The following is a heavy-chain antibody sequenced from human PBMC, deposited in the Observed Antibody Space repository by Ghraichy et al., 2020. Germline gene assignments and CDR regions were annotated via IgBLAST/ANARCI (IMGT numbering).Heavy chain of an antibody. CDR2: IWYDGSNK. J-gene: IGHJ6*02. Sequence: GGSLRLSCAASGFTFSSYGMHWVRQAPGKGLEWVAVIWYDGSNKYYADSVKGRFTISRDNSKNTLYLQMNSLRAEDTAVYYCAKGVLRYFADLHYYGMDVWGQGTTVTVSS. V-gene: IGHV3-33*06. CDR1: GFTFSSYG. CDR3: AKGVLRYFADLHYYGMDV. D-gene: IGHD3-9*01.